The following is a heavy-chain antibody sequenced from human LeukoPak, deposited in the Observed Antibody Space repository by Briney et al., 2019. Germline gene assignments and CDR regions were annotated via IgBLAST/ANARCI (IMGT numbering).Heavy chain of an antibody. CDR2: INHSGST. J-gene: IGHJ6*03. D-gene: IGHD1-26*01. V-gene: IGHV4-34*01. CDR1: GGSFSGYY. Sequence: SETLSLTCAVYGGSFSGYYWSWIRQPPGKGLEWIGEINHSGSTNYNPSLKSRVTISVDTSKNQFSLKLSSVTAADTAVYYCARDSAIVGVNYYYYYMDVWGKGTTVTISS. CDR3: ARDSAIVGVNYYYYYMDV.